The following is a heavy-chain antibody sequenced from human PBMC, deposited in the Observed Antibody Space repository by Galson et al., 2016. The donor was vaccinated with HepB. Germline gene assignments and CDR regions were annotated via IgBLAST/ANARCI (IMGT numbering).Heavy chain of an antibody. D-gene: IGHD3-22*01. CDR1: GITFNGLG. J-gene: IGHJ3*02. CDR3: ATALASSRDYYDSSASDAFDI. CDR2: ISYDGRNE. V-gene: IGHV3-30*03. Sequence: SLRLSCAASGITFNGLGMHWVRQAPGKGLEWVALISYDGRNEYYADSVKGRFTISRDNSKETLLLQMNSLRTDDTAVYYCATALASSRDYYDSSASDAFDIWGQGTMVTVSS.